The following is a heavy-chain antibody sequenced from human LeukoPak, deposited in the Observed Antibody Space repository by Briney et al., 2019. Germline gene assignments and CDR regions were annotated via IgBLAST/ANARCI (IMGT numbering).Heavy chain of an antibody. CDR2: IRSKANSYAT. Sequence: PGGSLKHSCAASGFTFSGSAMHWVRQASGKGLERVGRIRSKANSYATAYAASVKGRFTISRDDSKNTAYLQMNSLKTEDTAVYYCTRYSSGSGFGYWGQGTLVTVSS. CDR3: TRYSSGSGFGY. J-gene: IGHJ4*02. CDR1: GFTFSGSA. D-gene: IGHD6-19*01. V-gene: IGHV3-73*01.